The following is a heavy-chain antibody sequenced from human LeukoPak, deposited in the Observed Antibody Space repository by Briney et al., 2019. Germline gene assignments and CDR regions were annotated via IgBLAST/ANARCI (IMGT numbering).Heavy chain of an antibody. D-gene: IGHD6-13*01. Sequence: HPGGSLRLSCAASGFTFSSYWKSWVRQAPGKGLEWVANIKQDGSEKCYVDSGRGRFTISRDNAKNSLYLQMNSLRAEDTAVYYCARDFRYSSSWLDYYYYYMDVWGKGTTVTVSS. CDR3: ARDFRYSSSWLDYYYYYMDV. V-gene: IGHV3-7*01. CDR1: GFTFSSYW. CDR2: IKQDGSEK. J-gene: IGHJ6*03.